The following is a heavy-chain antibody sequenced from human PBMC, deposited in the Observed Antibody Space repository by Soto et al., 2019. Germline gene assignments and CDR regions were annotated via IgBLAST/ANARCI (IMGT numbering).Heavy chain of an antibody. CDR2: IHYSGTT. Sequence: WETLSLTCTVSGTSISSYYWSWIRQPPGKGLEWIANIHYSGTTNYNPSLASRVTLSVDTSKNQFSLKMTSVTAADRAMYFCARYNSYAIDYWGRGTLVTVSS. J-gene: IGHJ4*02. V-gene: IGHV4-59*01. CDR1: GTSISSYY. D-gene: IGHD2-8*01. CDR3: ARYNSYAIDY.